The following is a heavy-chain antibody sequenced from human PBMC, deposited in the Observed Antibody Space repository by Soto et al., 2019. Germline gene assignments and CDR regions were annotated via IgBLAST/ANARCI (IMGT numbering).Heavy chain of an antibody. D-gene: IGHD6-19*01. V-gene: IGHV1-69*06. CDR3: ARGLHPPYGSGWRRLYWSFEL. Sequence: QVQLVQSGAEVKKPGSSVKVSCKASGGTFNSYALTWVRQAPGHGLEWTGGIIPIFRSTNYAQKCQGRVTSTANISQRTGYMELRRLGWCEAVVYYGARGLHPPYGSGWRRLYWSFELWGGGTLFTVCS. CDR1: GGTFNSYA. CDR2: IIPIFRST. J-gene: IGHJ2*01.